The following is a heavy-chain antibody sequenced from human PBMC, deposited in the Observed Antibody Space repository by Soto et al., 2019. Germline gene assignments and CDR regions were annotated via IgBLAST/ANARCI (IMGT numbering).Heavy chain of an antibody. J-gene: IGHJ6*02. CDR1: GGPFNSYT. D-gene: IGHD4-4*01. CDR2: IIPMSGTA. V-gene: IGHV1-69*13. Sequence: SVKVSCTASGGPFNSYTISWVRQAPGQGLEWMGGIIPMSGTANYAQTFQGRLTITADESTNTAYMELTSLRSEDTAVYYCAIGTTVVAFYYYYAMDVWGQGTTVTVSS. CDR3: AIGTTVVAFYYYYAMDV.